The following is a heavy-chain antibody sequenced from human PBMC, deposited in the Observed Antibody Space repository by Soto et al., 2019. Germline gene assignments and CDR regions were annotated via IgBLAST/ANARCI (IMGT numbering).Heavy chain of an antibody. V-gene: IGHV4-39*01. CDR3: VRGHDYYAMDV. Sequence: SETLSLTCPVSGGSISSSSHYWGWIRQPPGKGLEWIGSIYYSGSTYYNPSLKSRVTISVDTSKNQFSLKLSSVTAADTAVYYCVRGHDYYAMDVWGQGPTVTVSS. CDR1: GGSISSSSHY. J-gene: IGHJ6*02. CDR2: IYYSGST.